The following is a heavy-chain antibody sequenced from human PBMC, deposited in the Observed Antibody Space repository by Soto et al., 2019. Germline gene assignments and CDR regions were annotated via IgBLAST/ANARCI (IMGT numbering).Heavy chain of an antibody. D-gene: IGHD2-8*01. V-gene: IGHV2-5*02. CDR3: AHRVLRAVYGLVTTTAIYFDF. J-gene: IGHJ4*02. Sequence: QITLNESGPTQVKPRQTLTLTCTFSGFSLTTSGVGVGWIRQSPGKAPEWLALIYWDDDKRYSPSLKSRHTISKDTSKNQVVLTMADLDAADTATYYCAHRVLRAVYGLVTTTAIYFDFWGQGTPVAVSS. CDR1: GFSLTTSGVG. CDR2: IYWDDDK.